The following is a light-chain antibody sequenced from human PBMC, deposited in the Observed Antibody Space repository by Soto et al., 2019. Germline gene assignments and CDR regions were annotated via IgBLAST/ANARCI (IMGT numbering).Light chain of an antibody. J-gene: IGKJ3*01. CDR2: GAS. CDR1: QGIINY. V-gene: IGKV1-9*01. Sequence: IPLTQPPSSLSASVGDRVTITCLASQGIINYLAWYQQKPGKAHKLLIYGASTLQSGVPSRFGGSGSGTDFTLTVSSLQPEDFATYYCLQLFMYPPSFGPGTKVDIK. CDR3: LQLFMYPPS.